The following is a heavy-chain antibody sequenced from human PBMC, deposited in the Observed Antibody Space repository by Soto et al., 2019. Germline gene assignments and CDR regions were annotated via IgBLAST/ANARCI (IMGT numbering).Heavy chain of an antibody. CDR3: TTESKYQFDY. D-gene: IGHD2-2*01. CDR2: IWYDGSNK. V-gene: IGHV3-33*08. Sequence: GGSLRLSCAASGFMFSTYAMHWVRQAPGKGLEWVAVIWYDGSNKYYADSVKGRFTISRDNSKNTLYLQMNSLKTEDTAVYYCTTESKYQFDYWGQGTLVTVSS. CDR1: GFMFSTYA. J-gene: IGHJ4*02.